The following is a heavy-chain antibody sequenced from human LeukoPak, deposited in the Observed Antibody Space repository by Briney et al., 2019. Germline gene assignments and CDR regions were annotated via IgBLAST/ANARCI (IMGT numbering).Heavy chain of an antibody. Sequence: SETLSLTCTVSGVSISSSSYYWGWIRQPPGKGLEWIGSIYYSGSTYHNPFLKSRVTISVDTSKNQFSLKLSSVTAADTAVYYCARRKGENYYGSGSYYTRGRPFDYWGQGTLVTVSS. CDR2: IYYSGST. J-gene: IGHJ4*02. CDR3: ARRKGENYYGSGSYYTRGRPFDY. V-gene: IGHV4-39*01. D-gene: IGHD3-10*01. CDR1: GVSISSSSYY.